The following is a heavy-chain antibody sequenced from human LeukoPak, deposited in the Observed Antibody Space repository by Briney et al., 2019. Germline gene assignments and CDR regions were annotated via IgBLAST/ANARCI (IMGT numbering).Heavy chain of an antibody. V-gene: IGHV3-23*01. CDR3: AKTTTRSSYYDKTGSNWFDP. CDR2: ISGNGDDT. D-gene: IGHD3-22*01. CDR1: GFTVSNNY. Sequence: GGSLRLSCVVSGFTVSNNYMKWVRQAPGKGLAWVSTISGNGDDTYYADSVKGRFTISRDNSKNTLFLQMNSLRAEDTAIYYCAKTTTRSSYYDKTGSNWFDPWGQGTLVTVSS. J-gene: IGHJ5*02.